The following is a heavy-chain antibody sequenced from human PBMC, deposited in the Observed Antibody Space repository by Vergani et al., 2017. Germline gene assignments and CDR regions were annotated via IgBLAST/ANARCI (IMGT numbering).Heavy chain of an antibody. CDR1: GGSISSYY. CDR2: IYYSGST. D-gene: IGHD1-26*01. CDR3: AREVYSGSYPSFDY. J-gene: IGHJ4*02. Sequence: QVQLQESGPGLVKPSGTLSLTCAVSGGSISSYYWSWIRQPPGKGLEWIGYIYYSGSTNYNPSLKSRGTISVDTSKNQFSLKLSSVTAAATAVYYCAREVYSGSYPSFDYWGQGTLVTVSS. V-gene: IGHV4-59*01.